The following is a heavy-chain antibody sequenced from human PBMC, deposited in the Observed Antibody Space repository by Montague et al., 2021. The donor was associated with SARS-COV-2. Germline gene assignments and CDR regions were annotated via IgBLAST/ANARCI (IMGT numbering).Heavy chain of an antibody. V-gene: IGHV4-61*02. Sequence: TLSLTCTVSGGSISSGSYYWSWIRQPAGKGLEWIGRIYTSGSTNYNPSLKSRVTISVDTSKNQFSLKLSSVTAADRAVYYCARGAGVGSSWGVGFDYWGQGTLVTVSS. D-gene: IGHD6-13*01. CDR1: GGSISSGSYY. CDR3: ARGAGVGSSWGVGFDY. J-gene: IGHJ4*02. CDR2: IYTSGST.